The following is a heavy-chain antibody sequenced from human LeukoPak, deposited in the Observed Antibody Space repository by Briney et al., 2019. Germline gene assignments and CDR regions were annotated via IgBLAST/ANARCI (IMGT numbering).Heavy chain of an antibody. D-gene: IGHD4-17*01. CDR2: ISSSSSYI. J-gene: IGHJ4*02. CDR3: AREVYGDYVDY. CDR1: GFTFSRYS. Sequence: PGGSLRLSCAASGFTFSRYSMNWVRQAPGKGLEWVSCISSSSSYIYYANSVKGRFTISRDNAKNSLYLQMNSLRAEDTAVYYCAREVYGDYVDYWGQGTLVTVSS. V-gene: IGHV3-21*01.